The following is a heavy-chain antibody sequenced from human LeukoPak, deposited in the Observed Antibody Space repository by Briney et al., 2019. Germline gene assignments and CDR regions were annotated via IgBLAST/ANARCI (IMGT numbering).Heavy chain of an antibody. V-gene: IGHV1-2*02. J-gene: IGHJ4*02. Sequence: ASVKVSCKASVYTFTPYYMFWVRQAPGQGLEWMGWINPKSGDTKYAQKFQGRVTMTRDTSIRTAHMDLSRLRSDDTAVYYCARSSGPYLADFWGQGTLVTVSS. CDR1: VYTFTPYY. CDR3: ARSSGPYLADF. D-gene: IGHD1-26*01. CDR2: INPKSGDT.